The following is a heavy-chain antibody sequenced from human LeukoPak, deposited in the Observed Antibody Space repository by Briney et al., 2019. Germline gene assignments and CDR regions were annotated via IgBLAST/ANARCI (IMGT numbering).Heavy chain of an antibody. CDR1: GDSVSSINGA. D-gene: IGHD6-19*01. J-gene: IGHJ4*02. CDR3: ARDVGNTGWYTFDY. Sequence: SQTLSLTCAISGDSVSSINGAWNWIRQSPSGGLEWLGRTYYRSKWYYDYAVSLQGRIPINPDTSRNQFSLQLTSVTPEDTAVYFCARDVGNTGWYTFDYWGQGTLVTVSS. V-gene: IGHV6-1*01. CDR2: TYYRSKWYY.